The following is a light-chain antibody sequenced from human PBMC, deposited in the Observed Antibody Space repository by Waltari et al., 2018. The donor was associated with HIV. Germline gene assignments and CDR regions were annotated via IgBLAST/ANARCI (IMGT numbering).Light chain of an antibody. Sequence: DVQMTQSPTSLSASVADTVTIDCRASQHIGFSVHWYQYKHGRAPRLLVAATSNLQSGVPSRFSGSGFGTRFSLTITEIQPDDFALYFCQQSYGLPYTFGQGTRVEV. CDR1: QHIGFS. CDR2: ATS. V-gene: IGKV1-39*01. J-gene: IGKJ2*01. CDR3: QQSYGLPYT.